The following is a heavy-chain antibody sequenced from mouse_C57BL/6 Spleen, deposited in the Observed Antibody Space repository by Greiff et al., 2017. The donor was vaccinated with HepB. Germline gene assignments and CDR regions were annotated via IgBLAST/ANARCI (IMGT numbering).Heavy chain of an antibody. CDR1: GYTFTSYW. CDR2: IDPSDSYT. D-gene: IGHD3-2*02. J-gene: IGHJ4*01. CDR3: ASLDSSGYDYYAMDY. V-gene: IGHV1-59*01. Sequence: QVQLQQPGAELVRPGTSVKLSCKASGYTFTSYWMHWVKQRPGQGLEWIGVIDPSDSYTNYNQKFKGKATLTVDTSSSTAYLQLSSLTSEASAVYYYASLDSSGYDYYAMDYWGQGTSVTVSS.